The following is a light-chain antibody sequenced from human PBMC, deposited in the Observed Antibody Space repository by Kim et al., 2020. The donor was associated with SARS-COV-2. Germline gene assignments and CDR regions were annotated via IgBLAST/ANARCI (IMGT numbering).Light chain of an antibody. CDR1: SLRSYY. J-gene: IGLJ2*01. Sequence: ALGHTVRITCQGDSLRSYYASWYQQTPGQAPVLVIYGKNNRPSGIPDRFSGSSSGNTASLTITGDQAEDEADYYCNSRDSSGNHLVFGGGTQLTVL. CDR2: GKN. CDR3: NSRDSSGNHLV. V-gene: IGLV3-19*01.